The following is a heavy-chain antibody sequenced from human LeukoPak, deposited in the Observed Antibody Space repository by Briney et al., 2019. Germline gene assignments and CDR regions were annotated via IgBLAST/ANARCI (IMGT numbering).Heavy chain of an antibody. D-gene: IGHD6-19*01. CDR1: GFTFSSFG. Sequence: GGSLRLSCAASGFTFSSFGMHWVRQAPGKGLEWVAVIWYNGNEKYYADSVKGRFTISRDNSKNTLFLQMNSLRAADTAVYYCAKGGSGWNLDYFDHWGQGARVTVSS. CDR2: IWYNGNEK. J-gene: IGHJ4*02. CDR3: AKGGSGWNLDYFDH. V-gene: IGHV3-33*06.